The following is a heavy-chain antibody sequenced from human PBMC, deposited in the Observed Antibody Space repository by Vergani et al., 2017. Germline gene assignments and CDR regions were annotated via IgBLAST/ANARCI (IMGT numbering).Heavy chain of an antibody. CDR2: TRNKANSYTT. CDR1: GFTFSDHY. V-gene: IGHV3-72*01. D-gene: IGHD6-19*01. Sequence: VQLVESGGGLVKPGGSLRLSCAASGFTFSDHYMDWVRQAPGKGLEWVGRTRNKANSYTTEYAASVKGRFTISRDDSKNSLYLQMNSLKTEDTAVYYCAREGYSSGWYGTDYYGMDVWGQGTTVTVSS. CDR3: AREGYSSGWYGTDYYGMDV. J-gene: IGHJ6*02.